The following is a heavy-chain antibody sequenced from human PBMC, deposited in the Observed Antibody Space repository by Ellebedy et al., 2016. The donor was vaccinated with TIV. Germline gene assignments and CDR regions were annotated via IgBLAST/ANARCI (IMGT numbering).Heavy chain of an antibody. CDR1: GYTFTSYG. Sequence: AASVKVSCKASGYTFTSYGISWVRQAPGQGLEWMGWISAYNGNTNYAQKLQGRVTMTTDTSTSTAYMELRILRSDDTAVYYCAREYYDSSGSTYFDYWGQGTLVTVSS. D-gene: IGHD3-22*01. V-gene: IGHV1-18*01. CDR2: ISAYNGNT. CDR3: AREYYDSSGSTYFDY. J-gene: IGHJ4*02.